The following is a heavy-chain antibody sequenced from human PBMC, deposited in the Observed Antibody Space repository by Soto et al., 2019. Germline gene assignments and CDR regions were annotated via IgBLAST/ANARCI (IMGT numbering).Heavy chain of an antibody. J-gene: IGHJ6*02. CDR2: IKSKTDGGTT. Sequence: EVQLVESGGGLVKPGGSLRLSCAASGFTFSNAWMSGVRQAPGKGLERVGRIKSKTDGGTTDYAAPVKGRFTISRDDSKNTLYLQMNSLKTEDTAVYYCTTRGSWFGESPYYYYGMDVWGQGTTVTVSS. D-gene: IGHD3-10*01. CDR3: TTRGSWFGESPYYYYGMDV. CDR1: GFTFSNAW. V-gene: IGHV3-15*01.